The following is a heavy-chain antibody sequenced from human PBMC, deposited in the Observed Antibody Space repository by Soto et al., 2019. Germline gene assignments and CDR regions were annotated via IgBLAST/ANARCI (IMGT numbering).Heavy chain of an antibody. J-gene: IGHJ6*02. Sequence: ASVKVSCKASGYSFTDYHIHWMRQAPGQGLEWLGRINPKSGGTSTAQKVQGWVTMTTDTSISTASMELTRLTSDDTAIYYCARGDSTDCSNGVCSFFYNHDMDVWGQGTTVTVSS. CDR1: GYSFTDYH. CDR2: INPKSGGT. V-gene: IGHV1-2*04. D-gene: IGHD2-8*01. CDR3: ARGDSTDCSNGVCSFFYNHDMDV.